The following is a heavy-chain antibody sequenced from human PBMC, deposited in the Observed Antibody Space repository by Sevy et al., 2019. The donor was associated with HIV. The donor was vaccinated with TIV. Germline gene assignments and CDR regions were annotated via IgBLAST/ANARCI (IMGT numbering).Heavy chain of an antibody. D-gene: IGHD3-22*01. CDR2: ISSSSSYI. CDR3: ARVLYYDSSGYSPPGY. J-gene: IGHJ4*02. CDR1: GFTFSSYS. Sequence: GGSLRLSCAASGFTFSSYSMNWVRQAPGKGVEWVSSISSSSSYIYYADSVKGRFTISRDNAKNSLYLQMNSLRAEDTAVYYCARVLYYDSSGYSPPGYWGQGTLVTVSS. V-gene: IGHV3-21*01.